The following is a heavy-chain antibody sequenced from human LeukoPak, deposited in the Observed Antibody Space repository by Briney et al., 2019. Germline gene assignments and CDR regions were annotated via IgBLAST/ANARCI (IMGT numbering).Heavy chain of an antibody. J-gene: IGHJ4*02. Sequence: ASVKVSFKASGYTFTGYYMHWVRQAPGQGLEWMGWINPNSGGTNYAQKFQGRVTMTRDTSISTAYMELSRLRSDDTAVYYCARGFNGITMIEHDYWGQGTLVTVSS. CDR3: ARGFNGITMIEHDY. V-gene: IGHV1-2*02. D-gene: IGHD3-22*01. CDR1: GYTFTGYY. CDR2: INPNSGGT.